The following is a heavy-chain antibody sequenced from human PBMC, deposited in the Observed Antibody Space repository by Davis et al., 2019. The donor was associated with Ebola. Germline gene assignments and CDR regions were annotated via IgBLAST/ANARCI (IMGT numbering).Heavy chain of an antibody. CDR3: AKPDGPDY. Sequence: GESLKISCTASGFTFGDYAMSWFRQASGKGLEWVGRIRSKANSYATAYAASVKGRFTISRDDSKNTAYLQMNSLKTEDTAVYYCAKPDGPDYWGRGTLVTVSS. J-gene: IGHJ4*02. CDR2: IRSKANSYAT. V-gene: IGHV3-73*01. CDR1: GFTFGDYA. D-gene: IGHD2-8*01.